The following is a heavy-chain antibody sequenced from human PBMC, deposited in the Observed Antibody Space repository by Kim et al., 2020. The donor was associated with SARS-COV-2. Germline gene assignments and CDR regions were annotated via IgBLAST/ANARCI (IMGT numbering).Heavy chain of an antibody. CDR1: GFTFANYS. CDR3: ARAEYHRAAGFYCMDV. CDR2: ISSNSVNR. Sequence: GGSLRLSCAASGFTFANYSMPWIRQAPGKGLEWVSDISSNSVNRNYADSVKGRFIISRDNAENSFYLQMNSLRAEDTAVYYCARAEYHRAAGFYCMDV. J-gene: IGHJ6*01. D-gene: IGHD6-13*01. V-gene: IGHV3-9*01.